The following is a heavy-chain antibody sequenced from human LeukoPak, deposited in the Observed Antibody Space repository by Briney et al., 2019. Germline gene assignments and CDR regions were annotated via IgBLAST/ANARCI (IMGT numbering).Heavy chain of an antibody. V-gene: IGHV1-18*04. Sequence: ASVKVSCRASGYTFTTSGISWVRQAPGQGLEWMAWISPYNGDTKYAQELQGRLTVTTDTSTSTAYMELRSLRSDDTAVYYCARLRGGIYSSRDAFDIWGHGPMVTVSS. J-gene: IGHJ3*02. CDR2: ISPYNGDT. D-gene: IGHD6-19*01. CDR3: ARLRGGIYSSRDAFDI. CDR1: GYTFTTSG.